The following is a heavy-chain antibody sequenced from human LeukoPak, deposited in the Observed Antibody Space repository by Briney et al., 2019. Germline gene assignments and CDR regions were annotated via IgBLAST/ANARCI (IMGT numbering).Heavy chain of an antibody. CDR2: IYNNGRT. CDR3: ARGRSSSWSSFDY. V-gene: IGHV4-30-4*01. D-gene: IGHD6-13*01. Sequence: SETLSLTCTVSGGSISSGDYYWSWIRQPPGKGLEWIGYIYNNGRTYYNPSLKSRVTISVDTSKNLSSLKVSSVTAADAAVYYCARGRSSSWSSFDYWGQGTLVTVSS. J-gene: IGHJ4*02. CDR1: GGSISSGDYY.